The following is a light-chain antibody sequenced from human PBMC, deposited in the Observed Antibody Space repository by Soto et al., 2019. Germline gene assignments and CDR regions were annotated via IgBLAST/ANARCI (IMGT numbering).Light chain of an antibody. V-gene: IGKV1-9*01. J-gene: IGKJ3*01. CDR3: QQLNSYPRT. Sequence: DIQLTQSQPFLSASVGDRVTITCRANQGISANLAWYQQRPGKAPRLLIYAASTLQPGVPSRFSGSGFGTEFTLTISSLQPEDFATYYCQQLNSYPRTFGPGTKVDF. CDR1: QGISAN. CDR2: AAS.